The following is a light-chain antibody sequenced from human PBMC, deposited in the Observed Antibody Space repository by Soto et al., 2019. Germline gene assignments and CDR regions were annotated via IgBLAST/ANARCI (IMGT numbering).Light chain of an antibody. Sequence: DIQMTQSPSSLSASVGDRDTITCQASQNINNYLNWYQQKPGRAPKLLIYDASNLEAGVPSRLRGSGSGTDFTIPIRRLQPEDIATYYCQQYENLPTFGQGTRLEIK. J-gene: IGKJ5*01. CDR2: DAS. CDR1: QNINNY. CDR3: QQYENLPT. V-gene: IGKV1-33*01.